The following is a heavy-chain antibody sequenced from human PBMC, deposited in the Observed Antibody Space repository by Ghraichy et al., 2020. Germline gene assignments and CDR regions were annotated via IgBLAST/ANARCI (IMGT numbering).Heavy chain of an antibody. CDR3: AKSDIAVAGVYYYGMDV. D-gene: IGHD6-19*01. Sequence: GGSLRLSCAASGFTFSSYGMHWVRQAPGKGLEWVAFIRYDGSNKYYADSVKGRFTISRDNSKNTLYLQMNSLRAEDTAVYYCAKSDIAVAGVYYYGMDVWGQGTTVTVSS. J-gene: IGHJ6*02. V-gene: IGHV3-30*02. CDR1: GFTFSSYG. CDR2: IRYDGSNK.